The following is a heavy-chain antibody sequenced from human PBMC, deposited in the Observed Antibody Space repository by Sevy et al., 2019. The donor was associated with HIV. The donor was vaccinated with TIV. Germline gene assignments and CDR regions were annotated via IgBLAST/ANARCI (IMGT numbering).Heavy chain of an antibody. CDR3: AKDLTYSSSWYGYFDY. V-gene: IGHV3-23*01. Sequence: GGSLRLSCAASGFTFSSYAMSWVRQAPGKGLEWVSAISGSGGSTYYADSVKGRFTISRDNSKNTLYLQMNSLRAEETAVYYCAKDLTYSSSWYGYFDYWGQGTLVTVSS. J-gene: IGHJ4*02. CDR2: ISGSGGST. D-gene: IGHD6-13*01. CDR1: GFTFSSYA.